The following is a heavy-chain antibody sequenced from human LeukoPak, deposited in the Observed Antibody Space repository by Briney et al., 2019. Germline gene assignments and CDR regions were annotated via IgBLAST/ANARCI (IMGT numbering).Heavy chain of an antibody. CDR1: GGSLSGSY. CDR3: ARDPCSTINCPLRF. D-gene: IGHD2-2*01. V-gene: IGHV4-34*01. J-gene: IGHJ4*02. Sequence: TSETLSLTCAVSGGSLSGSYCTWIRQSPGKGLEWIGEINHSGRTNYNPSLGRRASISVDTSKRQFSLTLTFVTAADTAVYYCARDPCSTINCPLRFWGQGTLVTVS. CDR2: INHSGRT.